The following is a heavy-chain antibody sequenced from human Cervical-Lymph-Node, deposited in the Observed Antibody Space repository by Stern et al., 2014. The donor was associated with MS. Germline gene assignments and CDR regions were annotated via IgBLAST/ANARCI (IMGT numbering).Heavy chain of an antibody. V-gene: IGHV1-18*04. CDR3: AISGSPHYHDSVDV. Sequence: VQLVESGAEVKKPGASVKVSCKASGCTFTSHTFTWVRQAPGQGLEWMGWIVAYNVNSSYAQRLKGRVSLTTDTATRTASMELRSLRSDDSAVYFFAISGSPHYHDSVDVWGQGTTVTVSS. CDR2: IVAYNVNS. J-gene: IGHJ6*02. D-gene: IGHD5-12*01. CDR1: GCTFTSHT.